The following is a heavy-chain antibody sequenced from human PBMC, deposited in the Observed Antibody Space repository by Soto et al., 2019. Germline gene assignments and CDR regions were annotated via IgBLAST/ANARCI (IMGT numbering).Heavy chain of an antibody. D-gene: IGHD3-3*01. CDR1: RLTFSPYW. CDR2: IKEDGSVK. V-gene: IGHV3-7*03. CDR3: ARDVSSEYASILDV. Sequence: GGSLRLSCEGFRLTFSPYWMTWVRQAPGKGLEWVASIKEDGSVKNYADSVKGRFTVSRDNVKRAMFLQMTSVRVDDTAVYFCARDVSSEYASILDVWGRGARVTVSS. J-gene: IGHJ4*02.